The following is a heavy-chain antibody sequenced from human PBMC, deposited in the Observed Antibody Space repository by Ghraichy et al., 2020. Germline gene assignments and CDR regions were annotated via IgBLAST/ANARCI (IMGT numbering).Heavy chain of an antibody. Sequence: TLSLTCAVSGGSISSGGYSWSWIRQPPGKGLEWIGYIYYSGSTYYNPSLKSRVTISVDTSKNQFSLKLSSVTAADTAVYYCARMYYQKVGGTYYFDYWGQGTLVTVSS. D-gene: IGHD3-10*01. CDR3: ARMYYQKVGGTYYFDY. J-gene: IGHJ4*02. CDR1: GGSISSGGYS. CDR2: IYYSGST. V-gene: IGHV4-30-4*07.